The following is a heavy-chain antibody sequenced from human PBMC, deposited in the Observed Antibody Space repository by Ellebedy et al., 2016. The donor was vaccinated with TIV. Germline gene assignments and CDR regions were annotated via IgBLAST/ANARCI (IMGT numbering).Heavy chain of an antibody. CDR2: INWKGNIA. J-gene: IGHJ6*02. CDR3: AKDMRADASMEYYFYSGMDV. Sequence: GGSLRLXXAASGFTFLDYPMHWVRQAPGKGLEWIAGINWKGNIAAYADSVLGRFTVSRENAKNSLSLQMTSLRIEDTALYYCAKDMRADASMEYYFYSGMDVWGQGTTVTVSS. D-gene: IGHD5-18*01. V-gene: IGHV3-9*01. CDR1: GFTFLDYP.